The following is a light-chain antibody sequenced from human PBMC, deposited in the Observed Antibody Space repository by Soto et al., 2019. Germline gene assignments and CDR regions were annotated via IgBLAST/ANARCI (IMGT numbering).Light chain of an antibody. CDR2: LNSDGSH. J-gene: IGLJ2*01. CDR1: SGHSSYA. V-gene: IGLV4-69*01. CDR3: QTCGTGIHKV. Sequence: QPVLTHSPSASASLGASVKLTCTLNSGHSSYATAWHQQQPEKGPRYLMKLNSDGSHSKGDGISDRFLGSSSGAERYLTISSLQSEDEADYYCQTCGTGIHKVFGGGTKVTVL.